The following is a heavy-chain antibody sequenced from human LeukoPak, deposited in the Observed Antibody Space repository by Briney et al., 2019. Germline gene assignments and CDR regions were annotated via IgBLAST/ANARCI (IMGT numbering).Heavy chain of an antibody. CDR1: GYTFTSYA. V-gene: IGHV1-2*02. CDR2: INPNSGGT. CDR3: ARGSGAGDHSDY. D-gene: IGHD1-14*01. J-gene: IGHJ4*02. Sequence: GASVKVSCKASGYTFTSYAMHWVRQAPGQRLEWMGWINPNSGGTNYAQKFQGRVTMTRDTSISTAYMELSRLRSDDTAVYYCARGSGAGDHSDYWGQGTLVTVSS.